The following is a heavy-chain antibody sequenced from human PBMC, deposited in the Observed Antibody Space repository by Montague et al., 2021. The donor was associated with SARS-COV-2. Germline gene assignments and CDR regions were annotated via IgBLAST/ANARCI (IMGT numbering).Heavy chain of an antibody. V-gene: IGHV3-30*04. Sequence: SLRLSCAASGFTFSSYAMHWVRQAPGKGLEWVAVISYDESNKYYADSVKGRFTISRDNSKNTLYLQMNSLRAEDTALYYCAKSLSGWDSFDYWGQGTLVTVSS. CDR1: GFTFSSYA. D-gene: IGHD6-19*01. J-gene: IGHJ4*02. CDR2: ISYDESNK. CDR3: AKSLSGWDSFDY.